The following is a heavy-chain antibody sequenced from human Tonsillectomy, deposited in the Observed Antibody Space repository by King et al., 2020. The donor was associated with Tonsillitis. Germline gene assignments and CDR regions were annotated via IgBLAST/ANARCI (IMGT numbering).Heavy chain of an antibody. CDR3: ARLDSGDYFDI. CDR2: IFYSGRT. Sequence: LQLQESGPGLVKPSETLSLTCPVSGGSISSNTYYWGWIRQPPGKGLEWIGSIFYSGRTYYNPSLKSRVSISVDLSKNQFSLKLSSVTAADTAVYFCARLDSGDYFDIWGQGTMVTVSS. CDR1: GGSISSNTYY. V-gene: IGHV4-39*01. D-gene: IGHD4-17*01. J-gene: IGHJ3*02.